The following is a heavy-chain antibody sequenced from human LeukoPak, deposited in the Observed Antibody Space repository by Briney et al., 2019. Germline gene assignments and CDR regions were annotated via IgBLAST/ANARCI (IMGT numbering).Heavy chain of an antibody. CDR1: GFIFSNYV. CDR2: ISYDGSNK. D-gene: IGHD3-16*01. Sequence: GGSLRLSCAASGFIFSNYVMHWVRQAPGKGLEWVAVISYDGSNKYYTGSVKGRFTISRDNSKNTLYLQMNSLRIENTALYYCAKDGADWGRGTLVTVSS. J-gene: IGHJ4*02. CDR3: AKDGAD. V-gene: IGHV3-30*18.